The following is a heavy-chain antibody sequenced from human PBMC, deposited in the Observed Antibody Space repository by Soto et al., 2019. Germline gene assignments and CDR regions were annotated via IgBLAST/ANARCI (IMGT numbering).Heavy chain of an antibody. CDR2: IKSKTDGGTT. D-gene: IGHD6-13*01. CDR3: TTGLAAPGTNF. J-gene: IGHJ4*02. Sequence: GGSLRLSCAASGFTFNAAWMSWVRQAPGKGLEWVGRIKSKTDGGTTDFAAPVKGRFTLSRDDSKNTVYLQMNSLKIEDTAVYFCTTGLAAPGTNFWSQGTLVTVSS. CDR1: GFTFNAAW. V-gene: IGHV3-15*01.